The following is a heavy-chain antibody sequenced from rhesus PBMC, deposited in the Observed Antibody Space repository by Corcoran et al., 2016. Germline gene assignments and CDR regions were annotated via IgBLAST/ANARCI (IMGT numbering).Heavy chain of an antibody. V-gene: IGHV4-169*01. Sequence: QLQLQESGPGLVKPSETLSVTCAVSGGSISSSYWSWLRQAPGKGLEWIGYIYVSGISTNYNPSLKMRVTLSVDTAKNQRSLKLSSVTTAETAVYYCARTYYNIWTGYLDYWGQGVLVTVSS. CDR3: ARTYYNIWTGYLDY. CDR1: GGSISSSY. D-gene: IGHD3-3*01. CDR2: IYVSGIST. J-gene: IGHJ4*01.